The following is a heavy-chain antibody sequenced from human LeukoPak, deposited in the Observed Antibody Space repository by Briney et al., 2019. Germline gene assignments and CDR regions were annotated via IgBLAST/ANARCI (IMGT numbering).Heavy chain of an antibody. J-gene: IGHJ3*02. CDR1: GGTFSSYA. CDR3: ARPPEPRGVPPVAFDI. D-gene: IGHD3-10*01. Sequence: VASVKVSCKASGGTFSSYAISWVRQAPGQGLEWMGGIIPIFGTANYAQKFQGRVTITADESTSTAYMELSSLKASDTAMYYCARPPEPRGVPPVAFDIWGQGTMVTVSP. CDR2: IIPIFGTA. V-gene: IGHV1-69*01.